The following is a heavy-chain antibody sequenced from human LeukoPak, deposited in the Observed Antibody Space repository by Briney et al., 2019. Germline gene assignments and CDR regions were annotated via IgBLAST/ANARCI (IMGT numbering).Heavy chain of an antibody. CDR1: GGSISSGGYY. D-gene: IGHD2-2*01. J-gene: IGHJ3*02. CDR3: ATEVVPDIVVVPAASGAFDI. Sequence: SETLSLTCTVSGGSISSGGYYWSWIRQHPGKGLEWIGYIYYSGSTYYNPSLKSRVTISVDTSKNQFSLKLSSVTAADTAVYYCATEVVPDIVVVPAASGAFDIWGQGTMVTVSS. CDR2: IYYSGST. V-gene: IGHV4-31*03.